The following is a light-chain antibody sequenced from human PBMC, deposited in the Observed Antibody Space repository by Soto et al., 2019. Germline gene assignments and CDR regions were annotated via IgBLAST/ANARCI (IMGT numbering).Light chain of an antibody. V-gene: IGKV3-15*01. J-gene: IGKJ2*01. CDR1: QSVSTN. CDR2: GAS. CDR3: QQYHNWPPYT. Sequence: EIVMTQSPATLSVSPGERATLSCRASQSVSTNLAWYQQKPGQAPRLLMYGASTRATGIPARFSGSGSGTEFTRTIRSLQSEDFAVYYCQQYHNWPPYTFGQGTKLEIK.